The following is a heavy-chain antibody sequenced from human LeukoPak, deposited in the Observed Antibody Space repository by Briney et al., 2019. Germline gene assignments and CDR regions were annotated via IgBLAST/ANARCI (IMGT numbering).Heavy chain of an antibody. CDR2: ISAYNGNT. D-gene: IGHD5-12*01. CDR3: ARDRVVATHRYYYYYMDV. V-gene: IGHV1-18*01. J-gene: IGHJ6*03. Sequence: ASVKVSCKASGYTFTSYGISWVRQAPGQGLEWMGWISAYNGNTNYAQKLQGRVTMTTDTSTSTAYMELRSLRSDDTAVYYCARDRVVATHRYYYYYMDVWGKGTTVTVSS. CDR1: GYTFTSYG.